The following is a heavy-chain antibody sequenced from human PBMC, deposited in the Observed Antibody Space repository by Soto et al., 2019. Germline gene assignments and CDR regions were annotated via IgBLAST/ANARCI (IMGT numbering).Heavy chain of an antibody. J-gene: IGHJ6*02. CDR1: GITLNNSG. V-gene: IGHV3-30*18. Sequence: QVQLVESGGGVVQPGRSLRLSCRVSGITLNNSGIHWVRQAPGKGLEWMAVISHDGSEQYYADSMKGRLNISRDNSKNTVNLQMNSLRGEDTAIYYWVKDRVPGAYGHYYGMDVWGQGTTVTVSS. CDR3: VKDRVPGAYGHYYGMDV. D-gene: IGHD5-12*01. CDR2: ISHDGSEQ.